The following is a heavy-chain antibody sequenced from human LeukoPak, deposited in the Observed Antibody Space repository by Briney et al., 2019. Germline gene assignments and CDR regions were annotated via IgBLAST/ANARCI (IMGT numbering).Heavy chain of an antibody. Sequence: ASVKVSCKASGYTFTGYYMHWVRQAPGQGLEWMGWINPNSGGTNYAQKLQGRVTMTTDTSTSTAYMELRSLRSDDTAVYYCARAMWELPQGYYYMDVWGKGTTVAVSS. CDR2: INPNSGGT. D-gene: IGHD1-26*01. V-gene: IGHV1-2*02. CDR1: GYTFTGYY. CDR3: ARAMWELPQGYYYMDV. J-gene: IGHJ6*03.